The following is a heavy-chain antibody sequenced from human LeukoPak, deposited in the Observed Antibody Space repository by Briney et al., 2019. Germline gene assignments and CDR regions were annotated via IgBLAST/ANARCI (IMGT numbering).Heavy chain of an antibody. CDR1: GYTFTGYY. CDR3: AAYSSGWYSTGNDAFDI. CDR2: INPNSGGT. Sequence: ASVKVSCKASGYTFTGYYMHWVRQAPGQGLEWMGWINPNSGGTNYAQKFQGWVTMTRDTSISTAYMELSRLRSDDTAVYYCAAYSSGWYSTGNDAFDIWGQGTMVTVSS. J-gene: IGHJ3*02. D-gene: IGHD6-19*01. V-gene: IGHV1-2*04.